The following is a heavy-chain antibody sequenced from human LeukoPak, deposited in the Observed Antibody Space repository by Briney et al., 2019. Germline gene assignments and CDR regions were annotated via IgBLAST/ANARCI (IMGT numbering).Heavy chain of an antibody. CDR1: GFTFSSYA. CDR2: IYSGGST. Sequence: GGSLRLSCAASGFTFSSYAMSWVRQAPGKGLEWVSVIYSGGSTYYADSVKGRFTISRDNSKNTLYLQMNSLRAEDTAVYYCARTVADTLYFDSWGQGTLVTVSS. V-gene: IGHV3-66*01. D-gene: IGHD6-19*01. CDR3: ARTVADTLYFDS. J-gene: IGHJ4*02.